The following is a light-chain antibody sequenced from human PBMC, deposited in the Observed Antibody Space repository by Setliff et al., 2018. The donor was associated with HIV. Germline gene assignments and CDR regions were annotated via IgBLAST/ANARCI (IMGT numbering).Light chain of an antibody. CDR2: DVT. V-gene: IGLV2-14*03. CDR1: SSDVGGYNY. CDR3: SSYTTTSAYV. Sequence: QSALTQPASVSGSPGQSITISCTGTSSDVGGYNYVSWYQQHPGKVPKLMIYDVTNRPPGVSNRFSASKSANTASPTISGLHTEDEADYFCSSYTTTSAYVFGAGTKVTVL. J-gene: IGLJ1*01.